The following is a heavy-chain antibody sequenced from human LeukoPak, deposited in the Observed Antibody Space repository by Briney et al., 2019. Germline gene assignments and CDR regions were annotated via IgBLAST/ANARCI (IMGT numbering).Heavy chain of an antibody. CDR2: IYYSGNT. CDR1: GGSISSSSYY. Sequence: SETLSLTCTVSGGSISSSSYYWGWIRQPPGKGLEWIGSIYYSGNTYYNPSLKSRVTISVDTSKNQFSLKLSSVTAADTAVYYCASSIAVAAHHYWGQGTLVTVSS. CDR3: ASSIAVAAHHY. D-gene: IGHD6-19*01. V-gene: IGHV4-39*01. J-gene: IGHJ4*02.